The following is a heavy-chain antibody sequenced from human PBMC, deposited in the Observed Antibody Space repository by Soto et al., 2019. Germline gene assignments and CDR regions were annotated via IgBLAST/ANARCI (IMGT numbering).Heavy chain of an antibody. CDR3: ARDGLTTVTTGPAYYYYMDV. D-gene: IGHD4-4*01. J-gene: IGHJ6*03. V-gene: IGHV1-69*08. Sequence: QVQLVQSGAEVKKPGSSVKVSCKASGGTFSSYTISWVRQAPGQGLEWMGRIIPILGIANYAQKFQGRVTITADKSTSTAYMELSSLRSEDTAVYYCARDGLTTVTTGPAYYYYMDVWGKGTTVTVSS. CDR2: IIPILGIA. CDR1: GGTFSSYT.